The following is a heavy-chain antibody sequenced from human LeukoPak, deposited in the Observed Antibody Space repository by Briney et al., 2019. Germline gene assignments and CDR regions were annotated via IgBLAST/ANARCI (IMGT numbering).Heavy chain of an antibody. J-gene: IGHJ4*02. V-gene: IGHV3-74*01. CDR2: IASDGSST. Sequence: PGGSLRLSCAASGFTFSSYWMNWVRQAPGKGLVWVSRIASDGSSTTYADSVKGRFSISRDNAKNTLYLQMNSLRVEDTAVYYCARDHRFPLSGDWGQGTLVTVSS. CDR1: GFTFSSYW. D-gene: IGHD2-15*01. CDR3: ARDHRFPLSGD.